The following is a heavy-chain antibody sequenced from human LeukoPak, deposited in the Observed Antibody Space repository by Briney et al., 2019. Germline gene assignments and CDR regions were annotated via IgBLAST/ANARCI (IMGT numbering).Heavy chain of an antibody. V-gene: IGHV3-33*01. CDR1: GFTFSSYG. J-gene: IGHJ4*02. Sequence: GGSLRLSCAASGFTFSSYGMHWVRQAPGKGLEWVAVIWYDGSNKYYADSVKGRFTISRDNSKNTLYLQMNSLKTEDTAVYYCTTEDIAVAGADYWGQGTLVTVSS. D-gene: IGHD6-19*01. CDR2: IWYDGSNK. CDR3: TTEDIAVAGADY.